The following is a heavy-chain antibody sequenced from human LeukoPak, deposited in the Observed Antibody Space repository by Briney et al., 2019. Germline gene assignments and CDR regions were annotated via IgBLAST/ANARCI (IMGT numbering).Heavy chain of an antibody. D-gene: IGHD3-10*01. J-gene: IGHJ5*02. V-gene: IGHV4-38-2*02. Sequence: PSETLSLTCTVSGYSISSGYYWGWIRQPPGKGLEWIGSIYHSGSTYYNPSLKSRVTISVDTSKNQFSLKLSSVTAADTAVYYCARSPRRFGETRSWGQGTLVTVSS. CDR1: GYSISSGYY. CDR2: IYHSGST. CDR3: ARSPRRFGETRS.